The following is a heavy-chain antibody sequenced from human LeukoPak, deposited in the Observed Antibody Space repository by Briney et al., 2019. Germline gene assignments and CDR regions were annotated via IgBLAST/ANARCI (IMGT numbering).Heavy chain of an antibody. D-gene: IGHD6-19*01. J-gene: IGHJ4*02. CDR3: AKANPYSSGWH. Sequence: GGSLRVSCAASGFTFSSYAMSWVRQAPGNGLEWVSAISGSGGTTYYADSVKGRFTISRDNSKNTLYLQMNSLRAEDTAVYYCAKANPYSSGWHWGQGTLVTVSS. CDR1: GFTFSSYA. CDR2: ISGSGGTT. V-gene: IGHV3-23*01.